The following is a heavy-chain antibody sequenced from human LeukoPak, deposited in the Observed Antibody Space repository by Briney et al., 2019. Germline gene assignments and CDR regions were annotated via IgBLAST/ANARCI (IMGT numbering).Heavy chain of an antibody. CDR3: ARDRGAVVDY. J-gene: IGHJ4*02. Sequence: PPQTLSLTCTVSGGSFSSGSYYWSWIRQPAGKGLEWIGRIYASGSTNYSPSLKGRVTISVDTSKNQFSLKLSSVTAADTAVYYCARDRGAVVDYWGQGTLVTVSS. D-gene: IGHD3-10*01. CDR2: IYASGST. V-gene: IGHV4-61*02. CDR1: GGSFSSGSYY.